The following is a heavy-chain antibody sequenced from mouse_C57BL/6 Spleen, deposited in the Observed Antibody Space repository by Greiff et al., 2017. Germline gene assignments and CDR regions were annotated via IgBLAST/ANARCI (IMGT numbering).Heavy chain of an antibody. J-gene: IGHJ2*01. Sequence: QVHVKQPGTELVKPGASVKLSCKASGYTFTSYWMHWVKQRPGQGLEWIGNINPSNGGTNYNEKFKSKATLTVDKSSSTAYMQLSSLTSEDSAVYYCARSRTTVVAEGNYFDYWGQGTTLTVSS. CDR2: INPSNGGT. V-gene: IGHV1-53*01. CDR3: ARSRTTVVAEGNYFDY. CDR1: GYTFTSYW. D-gene: IGHD1-1*01.